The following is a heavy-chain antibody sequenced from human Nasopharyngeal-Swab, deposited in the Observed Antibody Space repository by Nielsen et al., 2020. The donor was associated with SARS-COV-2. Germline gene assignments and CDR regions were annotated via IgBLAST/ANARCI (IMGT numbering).Heavy chain of an antibody. CDR2: ISAYSGKT. Sequence: ASVKVSCKASNYTFIDYGISWVRQAPGQGLEWMGWISAYSGKTDYAQKFRDRVTMTTDTSTSTAYMELRTLRSDDTAVYYCATDGPLRAYYMDVWGKGTTVSVSS. CDR1: NYTFIDYG. CDR3: ATDGPLRAYYMDV. V-gene: IGHV1-18*04. J-gene: IGHJ6*03.